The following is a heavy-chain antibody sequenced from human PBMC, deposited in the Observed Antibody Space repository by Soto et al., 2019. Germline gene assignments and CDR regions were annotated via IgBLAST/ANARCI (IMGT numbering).Heavy chain of an antibody. V-gene: IGHV5-51*01. J-gene: IGHJ5*02. CDR1: GYSFTTYW. CDR3: ARLLAAAGTNWFDP. CDR2: IYPGDSDT. D-gene: IGHD6-13*01. Sequence: GESLKISCKGSGYSFTTYWIGWVRQMPWKGLEWMGIIYPGDSDTRYSPSFQGQVTISADKSISTAYLQWSNLKASDTAMYYCARLLAAAGTNWFDPWGQGTLVTVSS.